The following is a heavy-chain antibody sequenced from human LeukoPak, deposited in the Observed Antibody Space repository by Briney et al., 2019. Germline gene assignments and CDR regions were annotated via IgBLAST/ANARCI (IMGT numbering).Heavy chain of an antibody. Sequence: SETLSLTCSVSGDPISSSYWSWIRQPPGKGLEWIGYSYYSGTTNYNPSLKSRVTISVDTPKNQISLKLTSVTAAATAIYYCAREEMASGYYFDYWGQGALVTVSS. CDR2: SYYSGTT. CDR1: GDPISSSY. J-gene: IGHJ4*02. CDR3: AREEMASGYYFDY. D-gene: IGHD5-24*01. V-gene: IGHV4-59*01.